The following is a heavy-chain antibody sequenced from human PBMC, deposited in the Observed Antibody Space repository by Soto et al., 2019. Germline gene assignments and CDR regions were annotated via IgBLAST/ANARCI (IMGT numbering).Heavy chain of an antibody. CDR2: ISYDGSKK. J-gene: IGHJ6*02. V-gene: IGHV3-30*04. D-gene: IGHD2-2*01. Sequence: QVQLVESGGGVVQPGRSLRLSCAASGFTFSSYALHWVRQAPGKGLEWVAVISYDGSKKYYIDSVKGRFIISRDNSKNTLYLQMNRLRSEDTAVYYCAKDNMVVGAADQYNNMDVWGHGTTVSASS. CDR1: GFTFSSYA. CDR3: AKDNMVVGAADQYNNMDV.